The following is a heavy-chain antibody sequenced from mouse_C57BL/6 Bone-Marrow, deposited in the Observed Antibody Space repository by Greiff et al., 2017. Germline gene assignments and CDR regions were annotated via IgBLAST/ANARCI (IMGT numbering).Heavy chain of an antibody. J-gene: IGHJ3*01. CDR2: IYPRSGNT. CDR1: GYTFTSYG. Sequence: QVQLQQSGAELARPGASVKLSCQASGYTFTSYGISWVKQRTGQGLEWIGEIYPRSGNTYYTEKFKGKATLTSDKSSSTAYMELRSLTSEDSAVYFCARVYYGSRGAWFAYWGQGTLVTVSA. V-gene: IGHV1-81*01. D-gene: IGHD1-1*01. CDR3: ARVYYGSRGAWFAY.